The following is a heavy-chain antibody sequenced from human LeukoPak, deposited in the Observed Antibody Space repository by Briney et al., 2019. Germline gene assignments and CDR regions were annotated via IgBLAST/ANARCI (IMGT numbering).Heavy chain of an antibody. CDR2: INAGNGNT. Sequence: ASVKVSCKASGYTFTSYAMHWVRQAPGQRLEWMGWINAGNGNTKYSQKFQGRVTMTRDTSISTAYMELSRLRSDDTVVYYCARGGITMVRGVIPDVFDIWGQGTMVIVSS. J-gene: IGHJ3*02. V-gene: IGHV1-3*01. CDR3: ARGGITMVRGVIPDVFDI. D-gene: IGHD3-10*01. CDR1: GYTFTSYA.